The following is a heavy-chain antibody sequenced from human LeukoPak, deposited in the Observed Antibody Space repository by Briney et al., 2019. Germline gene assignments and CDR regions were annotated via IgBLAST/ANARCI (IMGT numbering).Heavy chain of an antibody. J-gene: IGHJ4*02. Sequence: ASVKVSCKASGHTFTAYYMHWVRQAPGQGLEWMGWINPNSGDRDYAQKFQGRVTMTRDTSISTAYMELSRLRSDDTAVYYCSGGAAVAGPFDYWGQGTLVTVSS. CDR3: SGGAAVAGPFDY. D-gene: IGHD6-19*01. CDR2: INPNSGDR. CDR1: GHTFTAYY. V-gene: IGHV1-2*02.